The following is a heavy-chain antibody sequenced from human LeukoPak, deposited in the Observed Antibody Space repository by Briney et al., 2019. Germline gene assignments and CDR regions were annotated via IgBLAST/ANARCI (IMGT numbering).Heavy chain of an antibody. CDR1: GFSFTTYP. CDR2: IASNGGSK. V-gene: IGHV3-64*02. Sequence: PGGSLRLSCAASGFSFTTYPMRWVRQAPGKGLEYVSGIASNGGSKFYADLVKGRFTISRDNFKNTVYLQMDSLRTEDMAVYYCAREYCTPNNCYNWGLGYWGQGTLATVSS. D-gene: IGHD2-2*02. J-gene: IGHJ4*02. CDR3: AREYCTPNNCYNWGLGY.